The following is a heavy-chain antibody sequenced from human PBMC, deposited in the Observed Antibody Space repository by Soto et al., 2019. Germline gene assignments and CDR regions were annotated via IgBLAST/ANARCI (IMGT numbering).Heavy chain of an antibody. J-gene: IGHJ4*02. CDR2: ISYDGSNK. CDR3: AKGYQYSYGLDY. V-gene: IGHV3-30*18. D-gene: IGHD5-18*01. CDR1: GFTFSSYD. Sequence: PGGSLRLSCAASGFTFSSYDMHWVRQAPGKGLEWVAVISYDGSNKYYADPVKGRFTISRDNSKNTLYLQMNSLRAEDTAVYYCAKGYQYSYGLDYWGQGTLVTVSS.